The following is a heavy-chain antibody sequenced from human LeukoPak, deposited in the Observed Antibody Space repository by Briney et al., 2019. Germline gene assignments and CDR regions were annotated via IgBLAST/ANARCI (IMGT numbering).Heavy chain of an antibody. CDR1: GDSISSYY. Sequence: SETLSLTCTVSGDSISSYYWSRIRQPPGKGLEWIGYIYYSGSTNYNPSLKSRVTISVDTSKNQFSLKLSSVTAADTAVYYCARVAAPDAFDIWGQGTMVIVSS. J-gene: IGHJ3*02. V-gene: IGHV4-59*01. D-gene: IGHD6-19*01. CDR2: IYYSGST. CDR3: ARVAAPDAFDI.